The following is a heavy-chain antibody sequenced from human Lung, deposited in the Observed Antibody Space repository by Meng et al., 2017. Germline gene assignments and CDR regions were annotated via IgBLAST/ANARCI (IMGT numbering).Heavy chain of an antibody. V-gene: IGHV4-34*01. CDR2: INHSGST. CDR1: GGSFSDYY. D-gene: IGHD4-11*01. J-gene: IGHJ4*02. Sequence: QPGGEGPLKPSEPLSLTCVVSGGSFSDYYWSWIRQPPGKGLEWIGEINHSGSTNYNPSLESRATISVDTSQNNLSLKLSSVTAADSAVYYCARGPTTMAHDFDYWGQGTLVTVSS. CDR3: ARGPTTMAHDFDY.